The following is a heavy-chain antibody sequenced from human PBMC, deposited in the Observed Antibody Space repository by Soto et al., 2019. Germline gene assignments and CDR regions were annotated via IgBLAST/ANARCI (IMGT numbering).Heavy chain of an antibody. J-gene: IGHJ6*02. Sequence: EVRLVESGGGLVQPGGSLKLSCAASGFTFSGAAMHWVRQASGKGLEWVGRIRSKANSYATEYAASVKGRFTISRDDSKNTAYLQMNSLKTEDTAVYYCRGYCISSSCYESGMDVWGQGTTVIVSS. CDR3: RGYCISSSCYESGMDV. D-gene: IGHD2-2*01. V-gene: IGHV3-73*01. CDR1: GFTFSGAA. CDR2: IRSKANSYAT.